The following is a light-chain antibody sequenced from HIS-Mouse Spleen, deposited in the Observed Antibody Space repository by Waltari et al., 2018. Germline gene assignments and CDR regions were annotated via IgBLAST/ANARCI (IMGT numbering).Light chain of an antibody. CDR2: KAS. CDR3: QQYNSYLYT. V-gene: IGKV1-5*03. Sequence: DIHLTPSPSTLSASVGDRVPITCRASQSISSWLAWYQQKPGKAPKLLIYKASSLESGVPSRFSGSGAGTEFTLTISSLQPDDFATYYCQQYNSYLYTFGQGTKLEIK. J-gene: IGKJ2*01. CDR1: QSISSW.